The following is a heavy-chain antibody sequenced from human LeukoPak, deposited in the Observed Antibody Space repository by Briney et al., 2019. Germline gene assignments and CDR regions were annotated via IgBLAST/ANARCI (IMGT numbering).Heavy chain of an antibody. D-gene: IGHD6-19*01. CDR2: IYYSGST. Sequence: SETLSLTCTVSSGSISSYYWSWIRQPPGKGLEWIGYIYYSGSTNYNPSLKSRVTMSVDTSKNQFSLKLSSVTAADTAVYYCARTSSSGWSFFDFWGQGTLDTVSS. V-gene: IGHV4-59*01. J-gene: IGHJ4*02. CDR3: ARTSSSGWSFFDF. CDR1: SGSISSYY.